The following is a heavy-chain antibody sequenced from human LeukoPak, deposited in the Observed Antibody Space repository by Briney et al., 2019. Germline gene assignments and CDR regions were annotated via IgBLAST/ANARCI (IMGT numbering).Heavy chain of an antibody. J-gene: IGHJ4*02. CDR2: INPSGGST. CDR1: GYTFNSYY. Sequence: ASVKVSCKASGYTFNSYYMHWVRQAPGQGLEWMGIINPSGGSTSYAQKFQGRVTMTRDTSTSTVYMELSSLRSEDTAVYYCAREGSSGWTFDYWGQGTLVTVST. V-gene: IGHV1-46*02. D-gene: IGHD6-19*01. CDR3: AREGSSGWTFDY.